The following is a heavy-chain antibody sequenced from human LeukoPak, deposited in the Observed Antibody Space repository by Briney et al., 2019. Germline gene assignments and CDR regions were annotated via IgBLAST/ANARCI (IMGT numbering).Heavy chain of an antibody. CDR3: ARVPAAPIYYYYYYGMDV. J-gene: IGHJ6*02. V-gene: IGHV1-69*04. CDR2: IIPILGIA. CDR1: GGTFSSYA. D-gene: IGHD2-2*01. Sequence: SVKVSCKASGGTFSSYAINWVRQAPGQGLEWMGRIIPILGIANYAQKFQGRVTITADKSTSTAYMELSSLRSEDTAVYYCARVPAAPIYYYYYYGMDVWGQGTTVTVSS.